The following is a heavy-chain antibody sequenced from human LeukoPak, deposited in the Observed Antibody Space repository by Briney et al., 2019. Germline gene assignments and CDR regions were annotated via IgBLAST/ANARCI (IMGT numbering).Heavy chain of an antibody. Sequence: SETLSLTCTVSGGSISSSSYYWGWIRQPPGKGLEWIGSIYYSGSTYYNPSLKSRVTISVDTSKNQFSLKLSSVTAADTAVYYCARNFDTAMVTFSVLAFDIWGQGTMVTVSS. CDR1: GGSISSSSYY. CDR3: ARNFDTAMVTFSVLAFDI. D-gene: IGHD5-18*01. V-gene: IGHV4-39*07. J-gene: IGHJ3*02. CDR2: IYYSGST.